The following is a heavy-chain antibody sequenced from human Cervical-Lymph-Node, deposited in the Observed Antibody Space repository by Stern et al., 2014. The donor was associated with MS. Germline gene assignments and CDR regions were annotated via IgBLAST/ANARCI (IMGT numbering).Heavy chain of an antibody. CDR3: ASTDILTGFHLDY. V-gene: IGHV1-46*03. J-gene: IGHJ4*02. Sequence: VQLVESGAEVKIPGASVKVSCKASGYTFTNYYIHWVRQAPGQGLEWMGIINPSGTSTSYTQKFQGRVTMTSDTSTSTVYMELSSLRSEDTAVYYCASTDILTGFHLDYWGQGTLVTVSS. CDR2: INPSGTST. CDR1: GYTFTNYY. D-gene: IGHD3-9*01.